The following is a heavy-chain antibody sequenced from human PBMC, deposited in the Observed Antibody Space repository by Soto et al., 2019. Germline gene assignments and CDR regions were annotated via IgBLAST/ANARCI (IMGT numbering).Heavy chain of an antibody. CDR3: DRGYRGSGYYYAFDI. CDR2: INHSGST. Sequence: SETLSLTCAVYGGSFSGYYWSWIRQPPGKGLEWIGEINHSGSTNYNPSLKSRVTISVDTSKNQFSLKLSSVAAADTAVYYCDRGYRGSGYYYAFDIWGQGTVVTPSS. V-gene: IGHV4-34*01. J-gene: IGHJ3*02. D-gene: IGHD3-22*01. CDR1: GGSFSGYY.